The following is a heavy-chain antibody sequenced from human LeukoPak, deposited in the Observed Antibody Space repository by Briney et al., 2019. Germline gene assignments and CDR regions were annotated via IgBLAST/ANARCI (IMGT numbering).Heavy chain of an antibody. J-gene: IGHJ5*02. D-gene: IGHD6-13*01. CDR2: MNPNSGNT. CDR3: AGSAIQRHLVHFAFGP. Sequence: ASVKVSCKASGYTFTSYDINWVRQATGQGLEWMGWMNPNSGNTGYAQKFQGRVTMTRNTSISTAYMELSSLRSEDTAVYYCAGSAIQRHLVHFAFGPWGHGTLVTVSS. CDR1: GYTFTSYD. V-gene: IGHV1-8*01.